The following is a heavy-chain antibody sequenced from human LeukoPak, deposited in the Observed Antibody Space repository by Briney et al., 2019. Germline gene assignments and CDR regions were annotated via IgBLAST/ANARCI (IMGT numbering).Heavy chain of an antibody. CDR3: AKDSSTWGNRYFDY. D-gene: IGHD2-2*01. Sequence: GGSLRLSCAASGNYWMHWVRQAPGKGLVWVSHINSDGSWTSYADSVKGRFTVSRDNSKNTLYLQMDSLRADDTAVYYCAKDSSTWGNRYFDYWGQGTLVTVSS. CDR1: GNYW. V-gene: IGHV3-74*01. CDR2: INSDGSWT. J-gene: IGHJ4*02.